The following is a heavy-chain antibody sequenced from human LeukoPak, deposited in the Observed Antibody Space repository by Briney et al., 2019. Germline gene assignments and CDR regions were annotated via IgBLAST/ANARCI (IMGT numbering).Heavy chain of an antibody. CDR1: GDSVSSNSAA. CDR2: TYYRSKWYN. J-gene: IGHJ4*02. V-gene: IGHV6-1*01. D-gene: IGHD6-13*01. CDR3: ARCPGYSSSWTFDY. Sequence: SQTLSLTCATSGDSVSSNSAAWNWIRQSPSRGLEWLGRTYYRSKWYNDYAVSVKSRITINPDTSKNQFSLQLNSVTPEDTAVYYCARCPGYSSSWTFDYWGQGTLVTVSS.